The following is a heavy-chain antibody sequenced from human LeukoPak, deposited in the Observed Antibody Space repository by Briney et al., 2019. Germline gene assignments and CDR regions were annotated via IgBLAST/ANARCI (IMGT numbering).Heavy chain of an antibody. CDR1: GGSISNYY. CDR3: ARGGSPDV. Sequence: SETLSLTCTVPGGSISNYYWSWIRQPAGKGLEWIGRMYVSDNTNYNPSLSQSPSLRSRVTLSVDMSKRQFCLTLTSVTAADTALYCCARGGSPDVWGKGTTVTVSS. V-gene: IGHV4-4*07. D-gene: IGHD3-16*01. J-gene: IGHJ6*04. CDR2: MYVSDNT.